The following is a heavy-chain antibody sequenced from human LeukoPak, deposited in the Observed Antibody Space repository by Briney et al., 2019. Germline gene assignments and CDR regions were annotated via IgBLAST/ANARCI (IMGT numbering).Heavy chain of an antibody. CDR3: ARVGGGEMATINSAFDI. D-gene: IGHD5-24*01. V-gene: IGHV1-69*05. J-gene: IGHJ3*02. Sequence: SVKVSCKASGYTFTSYAMNWVRQAPGQGLEWMGGVLPIFGTARYAQKFQGRVTINTDESTGTAYMELSSLRSDDTAVYYCARVGGGEMATINSAFDIWGQGTMVTVSS. CDR2: VLPIFGTA. CDR1: GYTFTSYA.